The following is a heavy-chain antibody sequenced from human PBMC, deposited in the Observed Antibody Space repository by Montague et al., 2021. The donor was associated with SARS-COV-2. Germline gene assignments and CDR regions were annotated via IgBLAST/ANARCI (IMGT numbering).Heavy chain of an antibody. CDR2: IYYSGXX. Sequence: LSLTCTVSGGSISSGGYYWSWIRQHPGKGLEWIGYIYYSGXXXYXXXLKXRVTISVDTSKNQFSLKLSSVTAADTAVYYCARVEFDGGYDSVPLDVWGQGTTVTVSS. CDR3: ARVEFDGGYDSVPLDV. CDR1: GGSISSGGYY. D-gene: IGHD5-12*01. V-gene: IGHV4-31*03. J-gene: IGHJ6*02.